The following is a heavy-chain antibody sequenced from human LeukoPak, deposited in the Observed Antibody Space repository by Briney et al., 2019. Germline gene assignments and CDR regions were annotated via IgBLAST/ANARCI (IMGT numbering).Heavy chain of an antibody. CDR1: GGTFSSYT. Sequence: ASGKVSCKASGGTFSSYTISWVRQAPGQGLEWMGRIIPILGIANYAQKFQGRATITADKSTSTAYMELSSLRSEDTAVYYCARDRWGSTSPGDYWGQGTLVTVSS. V-gene: IGHV1-69*04. D-gene: IGHD2-2*01. CDR3: ARDRWGSTSPGDY. J-gene: IGHJ4*02. CDR2: IIPILGIA.